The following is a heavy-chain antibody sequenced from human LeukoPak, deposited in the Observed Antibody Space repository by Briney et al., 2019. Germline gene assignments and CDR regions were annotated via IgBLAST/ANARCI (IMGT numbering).Heavy chain of an antibody. D-gene: IGHD6-6*01. CDR2: IYHSGST. V-gene: IGHV4-38-2*02. J-gene: IGHJ5*02. Sequence: TSETLSLTCTVSGYSISSGYYWGWIRQPPGKGLEWIGSIYHSGSTYYNPSLKSRVTISVDTSKNQFSLKLSSVTAADTAVYYCARRGLWLYSSSKPRNWFDPWGQGTLVTVSS. CDR1: GYSISSGYY. CDR3: ARRGLWLYSSSKPRNWFDP.